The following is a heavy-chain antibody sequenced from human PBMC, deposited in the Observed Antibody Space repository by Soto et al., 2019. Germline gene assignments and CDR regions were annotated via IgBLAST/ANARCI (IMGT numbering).Heavy chain of an antibody. J-gene: IGHJ4*02. CDR1: GGSISSSTYF. V-gene: IGHV4-39*01. D-gene: IGHD1-1*01. Sequence: QLQLQESGPGLVKPSETLSLTCTVSGGSISSSTYFWGWIRQPPGKGLEWIGSIYYNGSTYYNPSLKSRVTISVDTSKNQFSLKLSSVTATDTAEYYCARLSTGTTWGDWGQGTLVTVSS. CDR2: IYYNGST. CDR3: ARLSTGTTWGD.